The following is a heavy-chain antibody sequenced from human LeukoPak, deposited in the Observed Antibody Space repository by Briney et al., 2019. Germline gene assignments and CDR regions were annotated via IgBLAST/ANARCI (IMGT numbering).Heavy chain of an antibody. CDR3: ARARSDDYYYYYMDV. D-gene: IGHD1-26*01. J-gene: IGHJ6*03. Sequence: SVKVSCKASGGTFSSYAISWVRQAPGQGLEWMGRIIPIFGTANYARKFQGRVTITTDESTSTAYMELSSLRSEDTAVYYCARARSDDYYYYYMDVWGKGTTVTVSS. V-gene: IGHV1-69*05. CDR1: GGTFSSYA. CDR2: IIPIFGTA.